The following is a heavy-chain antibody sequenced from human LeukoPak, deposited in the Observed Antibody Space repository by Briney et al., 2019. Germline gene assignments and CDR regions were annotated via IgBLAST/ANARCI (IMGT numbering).Heavy chain of an antibody. V-gene: IGHV3-23*01. J-gene: IGHJ5*02. Sequence: GGSLRLSCAASEFTFDNYAMSWVRQAPGKGLEWVSAISGSGYYSYYADSVKGRFTVSRDNSKTTLYLQMNSLRADDTAVYYCAKDLDRIGVREVIQDWFDPWGQGTLVTVSS. D-gene: IGHD3-10*01. CDR3: AKDLDRIGVREVIQDWFDP. CDR2: ISGSGYYS. CDR1: EFTFDNYA.